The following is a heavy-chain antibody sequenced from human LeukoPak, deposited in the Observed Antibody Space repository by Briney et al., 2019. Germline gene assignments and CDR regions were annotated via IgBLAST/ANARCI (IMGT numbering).Heavy chain of an antibody. CDR1: GGSISSYY. CDR2: IYTSGST. CDR3: TSCSTSSEDAFDI. D-gene: IGHD2-2*01. V-gene: IGHV4-4*07. J-gene: IGHJ3*02. Sequence: PSETLSLTCTVSGGSISSYYWSWIRQPAGKGLEWIGRIYTSGSTNYNPSLKSRITMSVDTSKNQFSLKLSSVTAADTAVPSSTSCSTSSEDAFDIWGQGTMVTVSS.